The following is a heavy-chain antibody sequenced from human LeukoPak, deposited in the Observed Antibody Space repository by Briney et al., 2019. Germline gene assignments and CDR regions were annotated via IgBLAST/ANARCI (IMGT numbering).Heavy chain of an antibody. Sequence: GGSLRLSCAASGFTFRSYWMHLVRQAPGKGLVWVSRINSDGTNTTYADSVKGRFTVSRDNAKNTLYLQMNSLRAEDTAVYHCARDVRYNPDSWGQGTLVTVSS. J-gene: IGHJ5*01. D-gene: IGHD3-10*02. CDR3: ARDVRYNPDS. V-gene: IGHV3-74*01. CDR2: INSDGTNT. CDR1: GFTFRSYW.